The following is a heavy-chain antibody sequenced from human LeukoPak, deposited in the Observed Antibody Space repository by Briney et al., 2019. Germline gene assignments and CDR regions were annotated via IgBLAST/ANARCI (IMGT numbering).Heavy chain of an antibody. Sequence: SVNVSCKASGGTFSSYAISWVRQAPGQGLEWVGGIIPIFGTPNYAQKFQGRVTITADESTSTACMELSSLRSEDTAVYYCARVRPIVVVPAARGNWFDPWGQGTLVTVSS. V-gene: IGHV1-69*01. J-gene: IGHJ5*02. D-gene: IGHD2-2*01. CDR3: ARVRPIVVVPAARGNWFDP. CDR1: GGTFSSYA. CDR2: IIPIFGTP.